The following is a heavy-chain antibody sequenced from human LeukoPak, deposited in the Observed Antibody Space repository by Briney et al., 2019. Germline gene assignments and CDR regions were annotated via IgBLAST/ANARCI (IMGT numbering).Heavy chain of an antibody. V-gene: IGHV4-34*01. J-gene: IGHJ1*01. Sequence: SETLSLTCAVYGGSFSGYYWSWIRQPPGKGLEWIGEINHSGSTNYNPSLKSRVTISVDTSKNQFSLKLSSVTAADTAVYYCARDRGSSGEFQHWGQGTLVTVSS. CDR1: GGSFSGYY. CDR2: INHSGST. CDR3: ARDRGSSGEFQH. D-gene: IGHD6-19*01.